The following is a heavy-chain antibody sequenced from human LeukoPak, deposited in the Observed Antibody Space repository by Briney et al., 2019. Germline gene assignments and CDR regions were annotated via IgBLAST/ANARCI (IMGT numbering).Heavy chain of an antibody. CDR2: IWYDVSNK. V-gene: IGHV3-30*02. D-gene: IGHD3-9*01. CDR1: GISFRSYG. CDR3: ATDISTHYFGS. J-gene: IGHJ4*02. Sequence: PGGSLRLSCAASGISFRSYGMHWVRQAPGKGLEWVTFIWYDVSNKYYAESVKGRFTISRDNSRNTVFLQMNSLRAEDTAIYYCATDISTHYFGSWGQGTLVTVSS.